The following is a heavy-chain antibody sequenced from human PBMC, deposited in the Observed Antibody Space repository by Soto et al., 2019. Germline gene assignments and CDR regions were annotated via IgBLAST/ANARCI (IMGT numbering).Heavy chain of an antibody. CDR2: IYYSGST. CDR1: GGSVSSGSYY. CDR3: SSDPVAHGGYYYGMDV. V-gene: IGHV4-61*01. Sequence: PSETLSLTCTVSGGSVSSGSYYWSWIRQPPGKGLERIGYIYYSGSTNYNPSLKSRVTISVDTSKNQFSLKLSSVTAADTAVFFCSSDPVAHGGYYYGMDVWGQGTTVTVSS. D-gene: IGHD3-16*01. J-gene: IGHJ6*02.